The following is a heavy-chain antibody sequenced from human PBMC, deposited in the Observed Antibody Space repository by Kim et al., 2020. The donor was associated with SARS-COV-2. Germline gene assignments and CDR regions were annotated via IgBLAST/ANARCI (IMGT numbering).Heavy chain of an antibody. D-gene: IGHD2-2*01. CDR2: IIPILGIA. J-gene: IGHJ4*02. CDR1: GGTFSSYA. V-gene: IGHV1-69*04. Sequence: SVKVSCKASGGTFSSYAISWVRQAPGQGLEWMGRIIPILGIANYAQKFQGRVTITADKSTSTAYMELSSLRSEDTAVYYCARDPFVVVPAAMGTDYWGQGTLVTVSS. CDR3: ARDPFVVVPAAMGTDY.